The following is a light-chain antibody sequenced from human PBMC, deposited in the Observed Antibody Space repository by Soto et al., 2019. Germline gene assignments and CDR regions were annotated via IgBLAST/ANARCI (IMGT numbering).Light chain of an antibody. J-gene: IGKJ1*01. CDR1: QSISSN. Sequence: EIVMTPSPSTLSVSPGERATLSCRASQSISSNLAWYQQKPGQAPSLLIYGAYTRATGTQARFSGSGSGTDFTLTIRSLQSEDFAVYYCKQYNNWPRTFGQGTKVDIK. CDR3: KQYNNWPRT. CDR2: GAY. V-gene: IGKV3-15*01.